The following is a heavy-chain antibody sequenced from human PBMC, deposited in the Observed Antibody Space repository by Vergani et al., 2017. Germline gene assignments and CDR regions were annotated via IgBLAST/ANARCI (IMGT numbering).Heavy chain of an antibody. V-gene: IGHV1-69*02. D-gene: IGHD2-2*02. CDR3: AEEGPGWGVAAIPKAFDI. J-gene: IGHJ3*02. Sequence: QVQLVQSGAEVKKPGSSVKVSCKASGGTFSSYTISWVRQAPGQGLEWMGKIIPMLGIANYAQKFQGRVTITTAKSTSTAYMELSSLSSEDTAVYYCAEEGPGWGVAAIPKAFDIWGQGTMVTVSS. CDR1: GGTFSSYT. CDR2: IIPMLGIA.